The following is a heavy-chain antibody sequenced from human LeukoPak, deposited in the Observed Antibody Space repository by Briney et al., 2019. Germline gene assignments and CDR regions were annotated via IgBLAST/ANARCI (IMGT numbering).Heavy chain of an antibody. V-gene: IGHV3-30*03. CDR3: ARDTYGSDY. Sequence: GGSLRLSCAASGFTFSSYWMSWVRQAPGKGLEWLIFISYDGSNKYYADSVKGRFTISRDNSKNTLYLQMNSLRAEDTAVYYCARDTYGSDYWGQGTLVTVSS. J-gene: IGHJ4*02. D-gene: IGHD3-10*01. CDR1: GFTFSSYW. CDR2: ISYDGSNK.